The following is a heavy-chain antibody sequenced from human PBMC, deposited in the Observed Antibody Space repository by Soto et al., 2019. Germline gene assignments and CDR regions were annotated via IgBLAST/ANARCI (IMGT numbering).Heavy chain of an antibody. CDR3: ARARAYYDFWSGYYSPPSYYYYGMDV. CDR1: GYTFTSYA. D-gene: IGHD3-3*01. Sequence: ASVKVSCKASGYTFTSYAMHWVRQAPGQRLEWMGWINAGSGNTNYAQKFQGRVTMTRDTSTSTAYMELRSLRSDDTAVYYCARARAYYDFWSGYYSPPSYYYYGMDVWGQGTTVTVSS. CDR2: INAGSGNT. V-gene: IGHV1-3*01. J-gene: IGHJ6*02.